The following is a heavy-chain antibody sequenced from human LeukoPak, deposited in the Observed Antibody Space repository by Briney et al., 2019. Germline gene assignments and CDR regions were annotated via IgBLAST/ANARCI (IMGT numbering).Heavy chain of an antibody. CDR2: ISSSGSTI. Sequence: PGGSLRLSCAASGFTFSDYYMSWIRQAPGKGLEWVSYISSSGSTIYYADSVKGRFTISRDNAKNSLYLQMNSLRAEDTAVYYCARVQVEYYYDSPPDYWGQGTLVTVSS. CDR3: ARVQVEYYYDSPPDY. CDR1: GFTFSDYY. D-gene: IGHD3-22*01. J-gene: IGHJ4*02. V-gene: IGHV3-11*01.